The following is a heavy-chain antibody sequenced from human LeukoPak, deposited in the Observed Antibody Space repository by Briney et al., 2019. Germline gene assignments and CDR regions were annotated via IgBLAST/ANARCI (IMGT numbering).Heavy chain of an antibody. CDR3: ARDSRYGYSNDY. J-gene: IGHJ4*02. D-gene: IGHD5-18*01. Sequence: GGSLRLSCAASGYTVSSNYMSWVRQAPGQGLEWVSVIYSGGSTYYADSVKGRFTISRDNSKNTLYLQMNSLRAEDTAVYYCARDSRYGYSNDYWGQGTLVTVSS. V-gene: IGHV3-53*01. CDR2: IYSGGST. CDR1: GYTVSSNY.